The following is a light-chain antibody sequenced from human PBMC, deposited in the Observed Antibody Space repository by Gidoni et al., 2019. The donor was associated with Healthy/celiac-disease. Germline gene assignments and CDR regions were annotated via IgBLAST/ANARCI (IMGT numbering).Light chain of an antibody. CDR3: MQALQTPIT. CDR2: LGS. Sequence: DIVMTQSPLSLPVTPGEPASISCRSSQSLLHSNGYNYLDWYLQKPGQSPQLLIYLGSNRASGVPDRFSGSGSGTDFTLKISGVEAEDVRVYYCMQALQTPITFGQGTRLEIK. CDR1: QSLLHSNGYNY. V-gene: IGKV2-28*01. J-gene: IGKJ5*01.